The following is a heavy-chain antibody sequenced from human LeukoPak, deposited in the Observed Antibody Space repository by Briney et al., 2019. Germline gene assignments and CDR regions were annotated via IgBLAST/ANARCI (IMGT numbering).Heavy chain of an antibody. J-gene: IGHJ5*02. CDR3: ARDRGIAAAGTNWFDP. D-gene: IGHD6-13*01. CDR2: IYYSGST. Sequence: SETLSLTCTVSGASISSYYWNWIRQPPGKGLEWIGYIYYSGSTYYNPSLKSRVTISVDTSKNQFSLKLSSVTAADTAVYYCARDRGIAAAGTNWFDPWGQGTLVTVSS. V-gene: IGHV4-59*06. CDR1: GASISSYY.